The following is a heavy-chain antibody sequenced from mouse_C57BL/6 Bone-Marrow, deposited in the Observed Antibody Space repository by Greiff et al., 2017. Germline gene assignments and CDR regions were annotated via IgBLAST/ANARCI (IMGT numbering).Heavy chain of an antibody. CDR2: ISGGGGNT. Sequence: DVMLVESGGGLVKPGGSLTLSCAASGFTFSSYTMSWVRQTPEKRLQWVAAISGGGGNTYYPDSVKGRFTISRDNDKNILYLKMSSLRSEDTALDYCSRQVTTVLATKYFDVWGTGTTVTVSS. V-gene: IGHV5-9*01. CDR1: GFTFSSYT. D-gene: IGHD1-1*01. J-gene: IGHJ1*03. CDR3: SRQVTTVLATKYFDV.